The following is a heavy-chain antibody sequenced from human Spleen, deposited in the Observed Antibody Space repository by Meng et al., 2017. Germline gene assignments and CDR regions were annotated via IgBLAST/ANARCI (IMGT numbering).Heavy chain of an antibody. CDR1: GYTLTNYG. CDR2: ISAHNGDT. Sequence: ASVKVSCKASGYTLTNYGINWVRQAPGQGLEWMGWISAHNGDTNYARKLQDRVIMTTDTSTSTAYMELRSLRSDDTAVYYCARGHYDILTGSYRDYWGQGTLVTVSS. V-gene: IGHV1-18*01. J-gene: IGHJ4*02. CDR3: ARGHYDILTGSYRDY. D-gene: IGHD3-9*01.